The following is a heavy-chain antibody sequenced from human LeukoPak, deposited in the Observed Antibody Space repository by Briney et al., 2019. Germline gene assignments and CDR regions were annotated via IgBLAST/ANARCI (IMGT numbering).Heavy chain of an antibody. V-gene: IGHV1-69*05. CDR2: IIPIFGTA. Sequence: SVKVSCKASGGTFSSYAISWVRQAPGQGLEWMGRIIPIFGTANYAQKFQGRVTITTDESTSTAYTELSSLRSEDTAVYYCARDARAYEFWSGHHYYYYYYMDVWGKGTTVTVSS. D-gene: IGHD3-3*01. J-gene: IGHJ6*03. CDR1: GGTFSSYA. CDR3: ARDARAYEFWSGHHYYYYYYMDV.